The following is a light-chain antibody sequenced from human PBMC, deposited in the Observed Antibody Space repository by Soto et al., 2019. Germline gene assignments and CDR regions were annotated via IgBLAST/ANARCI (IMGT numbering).Light chain of an antibody. Sequence: QTVVTQEPSFSVSPGGTVTLTCGLTSGSVSTTYYPSWYQQTPGQAPRTLIYSTKIRSSGVPDRFSGSILGNKAALTITGAQADDESDYHCMLYMGGGLVVFGGGTKLTVL. CDR1: SGSVSTTYY. CDR3: MLYMGGGLVV. V-gene: IGLV8-61*01. CDR2: STK. J-gene: IGLJ2*01.